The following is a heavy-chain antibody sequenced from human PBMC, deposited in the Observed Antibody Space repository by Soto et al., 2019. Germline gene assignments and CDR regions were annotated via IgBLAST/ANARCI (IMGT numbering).Heavy chain of an antibody. V-gene: IGHV3-30-3*01. CDR3: ARDPAHGGVSTPEAPYYYYYGMDV. CDR2: TSYDGINK. D-gene: IGHD5-12*01. CDR1: GITFSSKA. J-gene: IGHJ6*02. Sequence: GGSLRLSCAASGITFSSKAMHWVRQAPGKGLEWVAATSYDGINKYYADSVKGRFTISRDNSKNTLYLQMNSLRTEDTAVYYCARDPAHGGVSTPEAPYYYYYGMDVWGQGTTVTVSS.